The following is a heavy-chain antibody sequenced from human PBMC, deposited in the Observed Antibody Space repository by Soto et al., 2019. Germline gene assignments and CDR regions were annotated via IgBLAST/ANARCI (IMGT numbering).Heavy chain of an antibody. CDR2: IIPIFGTA. J-gene: IGHJ6*02. V-gene: IGHV1-69*13. D-gene: IGHD6-13*01. CDR3: ARDLSAAAGLPYYYYYGMDA. CDR1: VGSFSSYA. Sequence: VKVSCKASVGSFSSYAISWVRQAPGQGLEWMGGIIPIFGTANYAQKFQGRVTITADKSTSTAYMELSSLRSEDTAVYYCARDLSAAAGLPYYYYYGMDAWGQGTTVTVSS.